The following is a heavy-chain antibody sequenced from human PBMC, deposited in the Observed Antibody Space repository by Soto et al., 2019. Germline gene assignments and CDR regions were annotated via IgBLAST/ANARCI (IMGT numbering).Heavy chain of an antibody. CDR2: IYYSGST. J-gene: IGHJ4*02. CDR3: ARVGYYDSHDY. Sequence: SETLSLTCTVSGVSISNYYWSWIRQPPGKGLEWIGYIYYSGSTYYNPSLKSRVTISIDTSKNQFSLKLSSVTAADTAVYYCARVGYYDSHDYWGQGTLVTVSS. D-gene: IGHD3-22*01. V-gene: IGHV4-59*12. CDR1: GVSISNYY.